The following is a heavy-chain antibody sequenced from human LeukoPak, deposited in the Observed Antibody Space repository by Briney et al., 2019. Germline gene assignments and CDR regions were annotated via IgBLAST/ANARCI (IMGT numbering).Heavy chain of an antibody. CDR1: GFTFSSYW. J-gene: IGHJ4*02. Sequence: GGSLRLSCAASGFTFSSYWMSWVRQAPGKGLEWVAHIKQDGSERYYVDSVKGRYTISRDNALNSVYLQMSNLRVEDTAVYYCARYGRNWDLDSWGQGTLVTVSS. CDR3: ARYGRNWDLDS. V-gene: IGHV3-7*01. D-gene: IGHD7-27*01. CDR2: IKQDGSER.